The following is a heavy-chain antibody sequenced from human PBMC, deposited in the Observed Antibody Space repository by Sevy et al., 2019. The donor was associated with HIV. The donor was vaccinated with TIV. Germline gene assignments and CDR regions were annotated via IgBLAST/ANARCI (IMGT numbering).Heavy chain of an antibody. D-gene: IGHD3-3*02. CDR1: GFAFSSHA. Sequence: GGSLRLSCAASGFAFSSHAMYWVRQAPGKGPEWVATISYEGSETFYAASVEGRFTISRDNSKNMLSLQINSLRPEDTAVYYCARDGGFSIKWYPLYWGHGTLVTVSS. J-gene: IGHJ4*01. CDR3: ARDGGFSIKWYPLY. CDR2: ISYEGSET. V-gene: IGHV3-30-3*01.